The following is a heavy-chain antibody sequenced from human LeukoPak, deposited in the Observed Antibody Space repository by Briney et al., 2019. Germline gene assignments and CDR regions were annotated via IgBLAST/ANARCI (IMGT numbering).Heavy chain of an antibody. CDR2: ISSSSSTI. Sequence: PGGSLRLSCATSGFTFSSYAMSWVRQAPGKGLEWVSYISSSSSTIYYADSVKGRFTISRDNAKSSLYLQMNSLRAEDTAVYYCARVWTGQWPPHYYYMDVWGKGTTVTISS. V-gene: IGHV3-48*01. J-gene: IGHJ6*03. D-gene: IGHD6-19*01. CDR1: GFTFSSYA. CDR3: ARVWTGQWPPHYYYMDV.